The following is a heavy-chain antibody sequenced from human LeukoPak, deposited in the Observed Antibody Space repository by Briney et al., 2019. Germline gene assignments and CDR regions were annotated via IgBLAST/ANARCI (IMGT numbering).Heavy chain of an antibody. CDR1: GLTFSSYA. CDR2: ISDSGT. V-gene: IGHV3-23*01. D-gene: IGHD4-23*01. Sequence: PGGSLRLSCAASGLTFSSYAMSWVRQAPGKGLEWVSAISDSGTYYADSVKGRFTISRDNSKNTLYLQMNSLRAEDTAVYYCVTPTMVVTPVYWGQGTLVSVSS. CDR3: VTPTMVVTPVY. J-gene: IGHJ4*02.